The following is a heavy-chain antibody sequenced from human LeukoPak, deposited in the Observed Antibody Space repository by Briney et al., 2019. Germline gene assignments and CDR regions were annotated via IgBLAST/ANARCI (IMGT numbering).Heavy chain of an antibody. V-gene: IGHV3-23*01. Sequence: PGGSLRLSCAASGFTFSSYAVSWVRQAPGKGLEWVPAITASGFSTYYADSVKGRFTISRDNSKNPLYLQMNSLRAEDTALYYCAKRTSNDPPPSFDYWGQGTLVTVSS. CDR1: GFTFSSYA. D-gene: IGHD3-3*02. J-gene: IGHJ4*02. CDR2: ITASGFST. CDR3: AKRTSNDPPPSFDY.